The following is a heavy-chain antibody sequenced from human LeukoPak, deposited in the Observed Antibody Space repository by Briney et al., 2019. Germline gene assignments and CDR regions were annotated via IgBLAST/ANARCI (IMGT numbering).Heavy chain of an antibody. Sequence: GGSLRLSCAASGFTFSNHWMHWVRQAPGKGLMWVSRINRGGSRTDYADSVKGRFTISRDDAKNTLYLQLNSLRAEDTAVYYCARDAVDTANAVWGQGTTVTVSS. J-gene: IGHJ6*02. CDR1: GFTFSNHW. CDR3: ARDAVDTANAV. V-gene: IGHV3-74*01. D-gene: IGHD5-18*01. CDR2: INRGGSRT.